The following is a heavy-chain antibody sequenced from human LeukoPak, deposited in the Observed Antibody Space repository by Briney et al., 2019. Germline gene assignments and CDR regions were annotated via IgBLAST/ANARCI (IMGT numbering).Heavy chain of an antibody. V-gene: IGHV4-4*09. Sequence: PETLSLTCTVSGGSISSYYWSWIRQPPGKGLEWIGYIYTSGSTNYNPSLKSRVTISVDTSKNQFSLKLSSVTAADTAVYYCARHDYGGNTPGVYYYYYYMDVWGKGTTVTVSS. CDR2: IYTSGST. CDR1: GGSISSYY. CDR3: ARHDYGGNTPGVYYYYYYMDV. D-gene: IGHD4-23*01. J-gene: IGHJ6*03.